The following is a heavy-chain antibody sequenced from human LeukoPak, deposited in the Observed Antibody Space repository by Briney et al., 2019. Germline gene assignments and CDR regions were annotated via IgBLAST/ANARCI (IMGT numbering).Heavy chain of an antibody. J-gene: IGHJ4*02. V-gene: IGHV3-23*01. Sequence: GSLRLSCAASGFNFRNYAMNWVRQAPGKGLEWVSAISGSGGDTYYADSVKGRFTISRDNSKNTLYLQMNNLRAEDTAVYYCAKDPYGSGSYPLEDWGRGTLVTVSS. CDR2: ISGSGGDT. CDR1: GFNFRNYA. D-gene: IGHD3-10*01. CDR3: AKDPYGSGSYPLED.